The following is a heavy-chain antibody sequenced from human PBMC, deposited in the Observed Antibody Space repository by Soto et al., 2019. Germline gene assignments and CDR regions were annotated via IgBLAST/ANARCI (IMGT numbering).Heavy chain of an antibody. D-gene: IGHD5-18*01. J-gene: IGHJ4*02. CDR2: ISSNGGST. CDR1: GSTFSSYA. Sequence: PGGSLRLSCSASGSTFSSYAMHWVRQAPGKGLEYVSVISSNGGSTYYADSVKGRFTISRDNSKNTLYLQMSSLRAEDTAVYYCVKILQYSYGLPHWGQGTLVTVSS. CDR3: VKILQYSYGLPH. V-gene: IGHV3-64D*06.